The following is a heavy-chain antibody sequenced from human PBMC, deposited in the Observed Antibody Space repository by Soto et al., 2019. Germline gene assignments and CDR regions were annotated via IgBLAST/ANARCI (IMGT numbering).Heavy chain of an antibody. V-gene: IGHV4-31*03. J-gene: IGHJ5*02. CDR2: MYHSGSP. Sequence: QVQLQESGPGLVKPSQTLSLTCTVSGGSISTGDFSWTWIRQHPGKGLEWIGGMYHSGSPYYNPSLKSRLTISVDPSKSQCSLRLSSVTAADTAVYYCARTRGNVVGLNLEDTYFDPWGRGTLVTVSS. CDR1: GGSISTGDFS. CDR3: ARTRGNVVGLNLEDTYFDP. D-gene: IGHD2-21*01.